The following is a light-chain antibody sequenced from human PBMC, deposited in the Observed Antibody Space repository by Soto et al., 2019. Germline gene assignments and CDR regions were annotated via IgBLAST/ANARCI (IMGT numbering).Light chain of an antibody. Sequence: ELVLTQSPGTLSLSPGESATLSCRASQSVSNNYLAWYQQKPGQAPGLLIYGASNRATGIQDSFSGSGSGTEFTLTIRRLEPEDFAVYYCKQYGSSGTFGQGTKVDIK. V-gene: IGKV3-20*01. J-gene: IGKJ1*01. CDR2: GAS. CDR3: KQYGSSGT. CDR1: QSVSNNY.